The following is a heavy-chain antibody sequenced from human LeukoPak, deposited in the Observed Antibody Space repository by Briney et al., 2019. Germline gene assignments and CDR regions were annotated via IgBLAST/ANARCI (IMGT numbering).Heavy chain of an antibody. CDR1: GGTSSSYA. D-gene: IGHD4-11*01. CDR2: IIPILGIA. CDR3: ARAEGRNPHTHGNTVTTPSPYYYYYGMDV. J-gene: IGHJ6*02. Sequence: SVKVSCKASGGTSSSYAISWVRQAPGQGLEWMGRIIPILGIANYAQKFQGRVTITADKSTSTAYMELSSLRSEDTAVYYCARAEGRNPHTHGNTVTTPSPYYYYYGMDVWGQGTTVTVSS. V-gene: IGHV1-69*04.